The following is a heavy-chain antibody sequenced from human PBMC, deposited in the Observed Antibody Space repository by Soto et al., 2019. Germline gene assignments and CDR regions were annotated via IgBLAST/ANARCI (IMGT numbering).Heavy chain of an antibody. D-gene: IGHD2-21*02. CDR3: GRSYCPGDCPNNAFYS. CDR2: INPSSVRT. J-gene: IGHJ3*02. Sequence: GASVKVSCKESGYILNSYNMNWVRQAPGQELEWMGIINPSSVRTSYAQKFQGRVTMTRDTFTSTVYMELGSLRSEDTAVYYCGRSYCPGDCPNNAFYSWG. CDR1: GYILNSYN. V-gene: IGHV1-46*02.